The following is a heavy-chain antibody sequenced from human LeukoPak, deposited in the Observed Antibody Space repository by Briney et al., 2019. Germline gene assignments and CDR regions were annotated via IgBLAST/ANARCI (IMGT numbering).Heavy chain of an antibody. CDR1: GLTVSTTQ. V-gene: IGHV3-66*02. D-gene: IGHD1-14*01. Sequence: GGSLRLSCVASGLTVSTTQLTWVRQAPGKGLEWVSVIYSGGSTYYADSLKGRFTISRDDSKNTLYLQMNSLRGEDTAVYYCAREGLGITGTTFFDPWGQGTLATVSS. CDR3: AREGLGITGTTFFDP. J-gene: IGHJ5*02. CDR2: IYSGGST.